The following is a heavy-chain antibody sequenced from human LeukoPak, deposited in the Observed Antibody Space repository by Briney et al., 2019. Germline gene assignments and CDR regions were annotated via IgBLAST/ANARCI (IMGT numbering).Heavy chain of an antibody. CDR3: AKVPGDFDY. Sequence: PGGSLRLSCAASGFTFNTYAMNWVRQAPGKGLEWVSTISGSGDNTYYADSVKGRFTISRDNSKNILYLQMNSLRAEDTAVYYCAKVPGDFDYWGQGTLVTVSS. CDR1: GFTFNTYA. CDR2: ISGSGDNT. D-gene: IGHD1-1*01. V-gene: IGHV3-23*01. J-gene: IGHJ4*02.